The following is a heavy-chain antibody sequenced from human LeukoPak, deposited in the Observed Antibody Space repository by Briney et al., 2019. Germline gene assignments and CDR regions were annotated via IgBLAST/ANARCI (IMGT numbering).Heavy chain of an antibody. V-gene: IGHV3-23*01. D-gene: IGHD3-22*01. CDR1: GFTFSSYA. Sequence: GGSLRLSCAASGFTFSSYAMSWVRQAPRKGLEWVSAISGSGGSTYYADSVKGRFTISRDNSKNTLYLQMNSLRAEDTAVYYCAKLPVDYYDSSGYYYVHYWGQATLVTVSS. CDR2: ISGSGGST. J-gene: IGHJ4*02. CDR3: AKLPVDYYDSSGYYYVHY.